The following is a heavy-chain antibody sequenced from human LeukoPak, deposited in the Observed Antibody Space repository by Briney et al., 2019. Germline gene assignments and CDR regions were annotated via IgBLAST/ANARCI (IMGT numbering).Heavy chain of an antibody. CDR3: AKDRTNYYGSGSYGDY. Sequence: PGGSLRLSCAASGFTFSSYAMSWVRQAPGKRLEWVSAISGSGGSTYYADSVKGRFTISRDNSKNTLYLQMNSLRAEDTAVYYCAKDRTNYYGSGSYGDYWGQGTLVTVSS. V-gene: IGHV3-23*01. CDR1: GFTFSSYA. D-gene: IGHD3-10*01. J-gene: IGHJ4*02. CDR2: ISGSGGST.